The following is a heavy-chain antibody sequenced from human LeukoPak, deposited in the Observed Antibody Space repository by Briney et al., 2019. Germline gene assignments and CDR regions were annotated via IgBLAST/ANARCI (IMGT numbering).Heavy chain of an antibody. CDR2: IYTSGST. Sequence: PSQTLSLTCTVSGGSISSGSYYWSWIRQPAGKGLEWIGRIYTSGSTNYNPSLKSRVTISVDTSKNQFSLKLSSVTAADTAVYYCARAPYYGDYLNWFDPWGQGTLVTVSS. D-gene: IGHD4-17*01. CDR1: GGSISSGSYY. J-gene: IGHJ5*02. CDR3: ARAPYYGDYLNWFDP. V-gene: IGHV4-61*02.